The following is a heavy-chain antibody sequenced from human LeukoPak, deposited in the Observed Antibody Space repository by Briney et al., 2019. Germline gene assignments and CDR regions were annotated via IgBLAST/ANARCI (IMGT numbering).Heavy chain of an antibody. CDR1: GFTVSSYG. D-gene: IGHD6-13*01. CDR3: AKARIAAAGTGAFDV. V-gene: IGHV3-23*01. Sequence: PGGSLRLSCAASGFTVSSYGMTWVRQAPGKGLEWVSAFSATDGSAQYAESVKGRFTISRDKSKSSLYLQMNSLRDEDTAVYYCAKARIAAAGTGAFDVWGPGTMVTVSS. CDR2: FSATDGSA. J-gene: IGHJ3*01.